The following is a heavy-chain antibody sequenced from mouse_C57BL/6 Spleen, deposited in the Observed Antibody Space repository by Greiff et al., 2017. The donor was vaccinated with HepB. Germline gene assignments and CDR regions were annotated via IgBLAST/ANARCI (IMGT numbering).Heavy chain of an antibody. CDR3: APIYYYGSSYGAMDY. D-gene: IGHD1-1*01. V-gene: IGHV1-39*01. CDR1: GYSFTDYN. J-gene: IGHJ4*01. Sequence: VQLQQSGPELVKPGASVKISCKASGYSFTDYNMNWVKQSNGKSLEWIGVINPNYGTTSYNQKFKGKATLTVDQSSSTAYMQLNSLTSEDSAVYYCAPIYYYGSSYGAMDYWGQGTSVTVSS. CDR2: INPNYGTT.